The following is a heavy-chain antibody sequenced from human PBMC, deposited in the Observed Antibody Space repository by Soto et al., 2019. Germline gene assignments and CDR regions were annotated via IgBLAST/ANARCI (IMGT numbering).Heavy chain of an antibody. D-gene: IGHD4-4*01. CDR1: GFYIGNGDY. V-gene: IGHV4-38-2*02. Sequence: SVTLPRTCSVSGFYIGNGDYWGLIRQPPGKGLEWIGNIYPSGSTYYTPSLKSRITISLDTSENQFSLKLSSVTAADTAVYYCARGWGTTGVDSYYYYGMDVWGQGTTVTVSS. J-gene: IGHJ6*02. CDR3: ARGWGTTGVDSYYYYGMDV. CDR2: IYPSGST.